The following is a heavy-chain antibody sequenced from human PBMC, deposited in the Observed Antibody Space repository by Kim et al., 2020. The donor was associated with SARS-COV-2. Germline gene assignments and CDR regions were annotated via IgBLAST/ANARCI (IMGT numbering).Heavy chain of an antibody. Sequence: ASVKVSCKASGYTFTSYGISWVRQAPGQGLEWMGWISAYNGNTNYAQKLQGRVTMTTDTSTSTAYMELRSLRSDDTAVYYCARGRGGYSYDSSGYHYFDYWGQETLVTVSS. D-gene: IGHD3-22*01. CDR3: ARGRGGYSYDSSGYHYFDY. CDR1: GYTFTSYG. J-gene: IGHJ4*02. V-gene: IGHV1-18*01. CDR2: ISAYNGNT.